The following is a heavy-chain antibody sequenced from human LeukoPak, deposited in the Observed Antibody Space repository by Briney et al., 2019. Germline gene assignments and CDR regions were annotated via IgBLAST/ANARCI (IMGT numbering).Heavy chain of an antibody. CDR2: INPNSGGT. J-gene: IGHJ6*03. CDR1: GYTFIGYY. CDR3: ARVRHDSSGYPPGDYYMDV. Sequence: ASVKVSCKASGYTFIGYYMHWVRQAPGQGLEWMGWINPNSGGTNYAQKFQGRVTMTRDTSISTAYMELSRLRSDDTAVYYCARVRHDSSGYPPGDYYMDVWGKGTTVTVSS. V-gene: IGHV1-2*02. D-gene: IGHD3-22*01.